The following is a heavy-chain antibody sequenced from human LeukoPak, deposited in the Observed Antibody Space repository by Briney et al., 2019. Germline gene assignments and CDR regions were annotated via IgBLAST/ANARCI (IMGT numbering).Heavy chain of an antibody. V-gene: IGHV4-59*08. J-gene: IGHJ3*02. CDR2: IYYSGST. Sequence: SETLSLTCTVSGGSISSYYWSWIRQPPGKGLEWIGYIYYSGSTNYNPSLKSRVTISVDTSKNQFSLKLSSVTAADTAVYYRASSLDYYDSSAWAAFDIWGQGTMVTVSS. CDR3: ASSLDYYDSSAWAAFDI. CDR1: GGSISSYY. D-gene: IGHD3-22*01.